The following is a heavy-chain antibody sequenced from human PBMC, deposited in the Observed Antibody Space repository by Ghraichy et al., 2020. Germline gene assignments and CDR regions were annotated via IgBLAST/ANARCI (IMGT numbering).Heavy chain of an antibody. V-gene: IGHV3-23*01. CDR3: ASLVVPADYYGMDV. J-gene: IGHJ6*02. CDR1: GFTFSSYA. Sequence: GGSLRLSCAASGFTFSSYAMSWVRQAPGKGLEWVSAISGSGGSTYYADSVKGRFTISRDNSKNTLYLQMNSLRAEDTAVYYCASLVVPADYYGMDVWGQGTTVTVSS. CDR2: ISGSGGST. D-gene: IGHD2-2*01.